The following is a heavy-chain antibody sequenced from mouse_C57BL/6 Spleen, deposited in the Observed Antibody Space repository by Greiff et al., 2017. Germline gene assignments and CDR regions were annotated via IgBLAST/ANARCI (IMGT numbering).Heavy chain of an antibody. CDR3: ARHDYGVAY. D-gene: IGHD2-4*01. CDR2: ISSGSSTI. V-gene: IGHV5-17*01. CDR1: GFTFSDYG. Sequence: EVQLVESGGGLVKPGGSLKLSCAASGFTFSDYGMHWVRQAPEKGLEGVAYISSGSSTIYYADTVKGRFTISRDNAKNTLFLQMTSLRSEDTAMYYCARHDYGVAYWGQGTLVTVSA. J-gene: IGHJ3*01.